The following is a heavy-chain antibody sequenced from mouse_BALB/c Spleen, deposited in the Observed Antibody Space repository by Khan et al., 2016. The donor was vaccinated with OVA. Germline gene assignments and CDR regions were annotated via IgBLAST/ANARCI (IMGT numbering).Heavy chain of an antibody. CDR1: GYSITSEYT. J-gene: IGHJ3*01. V-gene: IGHV3-2*02. Sequence: VQLKQSGPGLVKPSQSLSLTCTVTGYSITSEYTWNWIRQFPGSKLEWMGFTSYSGNTRYNPSLKSRISITRDTSKNQFFLRLNSVTSEDTATYYCARKDYYDYDPFPYWGQGTLVTVSA. CDR3: ARKDYYDYDPFPY. D-gene: IGHD2-4*01. CDR2: TSYSGNT.